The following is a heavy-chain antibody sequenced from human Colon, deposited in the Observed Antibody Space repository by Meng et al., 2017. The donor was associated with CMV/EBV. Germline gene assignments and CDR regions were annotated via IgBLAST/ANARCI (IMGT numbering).Heavy chain of an antibody. V-gene: IGHV3-30*04. CDR3: ARAYDSSYYSRFFDY. J-gene: IGHJ4*02. CDR2: ISSDGSNK. CDR1: GFSFRGYA. Sequence: GESLKISCAASGFSFRGYAMFWVRQAPGKGLEWAAIISSDGSNKDYADSVKGRFTISRDNSKNTLYLQMNRLRAEDTAVYYCARAYDSSYYSRFFDYWGQGTLVTVSS. D-gene: IGHD3-22*01.